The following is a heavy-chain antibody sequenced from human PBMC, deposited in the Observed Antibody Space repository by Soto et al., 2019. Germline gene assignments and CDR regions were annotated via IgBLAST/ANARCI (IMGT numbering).Heavy chain of an antibody. CDR2: IDSDGSRI. CDR3: VRRSLVVAVDTRDED. V-gene: IGHV3-74*01. CDR1: GFTFSNYW. Sequence: PGGSLRLSCAASGFTFSNYWMHWVRQAPGKGLVWVSRIDSDGSRITYADSVKGRFTISRDNAKNTVYLHMNSLTAEDTAVYYCVRRSLVVAVDTRDEDWGQGSLVTVPS. J-gene: IGHJ4*02. D-gene: IGHD2-8*02.